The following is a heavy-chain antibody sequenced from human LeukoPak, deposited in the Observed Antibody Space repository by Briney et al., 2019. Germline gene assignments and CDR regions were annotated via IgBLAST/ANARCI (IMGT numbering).Heavy chain of an antibody. CDR3: ARAGYSSGWYMDDY. CDR2: IKQDGSEK. D-gene: IGHD6-19*01. Sequence: GGSLRLSCATSGFTFSSYWMSWVRQAPGKGLEWVANIKQDGSEKYYVDSVKGRFTISRDNAKNSLYLQMNSLRAEDTAVYYCARAGYSSGWYMDDYWGQGTLVTVSS. J-gene: IGHJ4*02. V-gene: IGHV3-7*01. CDR1: GFTFSSYW.